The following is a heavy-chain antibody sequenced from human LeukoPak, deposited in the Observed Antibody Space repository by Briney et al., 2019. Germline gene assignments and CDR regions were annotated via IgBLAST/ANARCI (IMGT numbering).Heavy chain of an antibody. CDR1: GDSVSSNSAA. Sequence: SQALSLTCAISGDSVSSNSAAWNWIRQSPSRGLEWLGRTYYRSKWYNDYAVSVKSRITINPDTSKNQFSLQLNSVTPEDTAVYYCAREANWQQLVGYFDYWGQGTLVTVSS. CDR3: AREANWQQLVGYFDY. CDR2: TYYRSKWYN. V-gene: IGHV6-1*01. J-gene: IGHJ4*02. D-gene: IGHD6-13*01.